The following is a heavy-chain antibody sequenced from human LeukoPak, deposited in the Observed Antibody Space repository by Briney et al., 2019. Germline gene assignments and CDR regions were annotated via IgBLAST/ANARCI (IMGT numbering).Heavy chain of an antibody. CDR1: GFTFNHYG. D-gene: IGHD4-17*01. CDR2: ISYDGSTT. J-gene: IGHJ4*02. Sequence: PGGSLRLSCAASGFTFNHYGMHWVRQAPGKGLEWVAVISYDGSTTYYADSVKGRFTISRDNSKNTLYLQMNSLRAEDTAVYYCAKDLRRTYGDYVFDYWGQGTLVTVSS. V-gene: IGHV3-30*18. CDR3: AKDLRRTYGDYVFDY.